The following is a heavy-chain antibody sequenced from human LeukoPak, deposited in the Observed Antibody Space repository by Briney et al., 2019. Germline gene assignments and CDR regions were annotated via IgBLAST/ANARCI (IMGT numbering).Heavy chain of an antibody. CDR3: ASTQQLAYFDY. CDR2: INHSGST. CDR1: GGSFSGYY. J-gene: IGHJ4*02. Sequence: PSETLSLTCAVYGGSFSGYYWSWIRRPPGKGLEWIGEINHSGSTNYNPSLKSRVTISVDTSKNQFSLKLSSVTAADTAVYYCASTQQLAYFDYWGQGTLVTVSS. V-gene: IGHV4-34*01. D-gene: IGHD6-13*01.